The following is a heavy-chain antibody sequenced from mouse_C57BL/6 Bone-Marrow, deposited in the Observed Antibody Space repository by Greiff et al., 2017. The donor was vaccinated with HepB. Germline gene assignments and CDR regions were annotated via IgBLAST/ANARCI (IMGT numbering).Heavy chain of an antibody. CDR1: GYTFTDYN. CDR2: INPNNGGT. Sequence: EVQLQQSGPELVKPGASVKIPCKASGYTFTDYNMDWVKQSHGKSLEWIGDINPNNGGTIYNQKFKGKATLTVDKSSSTAYMELRSLTSEDTAVYYCARGRYEYHWYFDVWGTGTTVTVSS. CDR3: ARGRYEYHWYFDV. J-gene: IGHJ1*03. V-gene: IGHV1-18*01. D-gene: IGHD2-10*02.